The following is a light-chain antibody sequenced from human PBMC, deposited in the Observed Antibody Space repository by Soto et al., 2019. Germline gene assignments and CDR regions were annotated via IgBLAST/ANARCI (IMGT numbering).Light chain of an antibody. CDR3: CSYAGSSTQSYV. CDR2: EVS. J-gene: IGLJ1*01. V-gene: IGLV2-23*02. Sequence: QSLLAQPASVSGSPGQSITSSCTGTNSDVGSYNLVSWYQQHPGKAPKVIIYEVSERPSGVSDRFSGSKSGNTASLMISGLQAEDEADYYCCSYAGSSTQSYVFGSGTKVPVL. CDR1: NSDVGSYNL.